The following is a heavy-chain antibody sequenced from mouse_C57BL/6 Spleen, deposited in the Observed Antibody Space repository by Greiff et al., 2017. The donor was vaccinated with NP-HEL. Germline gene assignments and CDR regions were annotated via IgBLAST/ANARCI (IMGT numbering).Heavy chain of an antibody. CDR1: GYTFTSYW. J-gene: IGHJ4*01. Sequence: QVQLQQPGAELVRPGSSVKLSCKASGYTFTSYWMDWVKQRPGQGLEWIGNIYPSDSETHYNQKFKDKATLTVDKSSSTAYMQLSSLTSEDSAVYFCARLGGGYAMDYWGQGTSVTVSA. D-gene: IGHD1-1*02. CDR2: IYPSDSET. V-gene: IGHV1-61*01. CDR3: ARLGGGYAMDY.